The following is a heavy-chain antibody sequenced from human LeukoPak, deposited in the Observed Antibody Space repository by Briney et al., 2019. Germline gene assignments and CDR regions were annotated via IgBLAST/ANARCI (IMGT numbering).Heavy chain of an antibody. V-gene: IGHV3-21*01. D-gene: IGHD3-10*02. Sequence: PGRSLRLSCAASGFTFSSYSMKWVRQAPGKGLEWVSFISSSSSYIYYADSVKGRFTISRDNAKNSLYLQMNSLRAEDTAVYHCARGTMFPYYFDYWGQGTLVTVSS. CDR3: ARGTMFPYYFDY. J-gene: IGHJ4*02. CDR2: ISSSSSYI. CDR1: GFTFSSYS.